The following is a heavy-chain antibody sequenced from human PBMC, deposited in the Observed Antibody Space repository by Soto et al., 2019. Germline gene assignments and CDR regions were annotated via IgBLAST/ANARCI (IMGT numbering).Heavy chain of an antibody. Sequence: EVQILESGGHLVQPGGSLRISCAASGFTFTTYTMNWVRQAPGKGLEWVSAINGGQGRTYYADSVKGRFTISRDNSKNMLFLQMNSLRAEDTAVYYCAKDRHPDGIWTCDHLGQGTPVTVSS. J-gene: IGHJ4*02. CDR1: GFTFTTYT. CDR2: INGGQGRT. V-gene: IGHV3-23*01. D-gene: IGHD3-9*01. CDR3: AKDRHPDGIWTCDH.